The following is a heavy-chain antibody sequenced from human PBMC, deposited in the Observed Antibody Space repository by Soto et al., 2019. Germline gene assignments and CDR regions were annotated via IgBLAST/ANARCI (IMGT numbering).Heavy chain of an antibody. J-gene: IGHJ4*02. CDR1: GYLISSGYY. Sequence: SETLSLTCSVSGYLISSGYYWGWIRQTPGKGLEWLGSIDYSGRTYYNPSLKSRVSTSVDLSKNQFSLNLRSVTAAETAVYYCARDLSSGYNSYXFDYWGQGTLVTVSS. V-gene: IGHV4-38-2*02. CDR2: IDYSGRT. D-gene: IGHD3-22*01. CDR3: ARDLSSGYNSYXFDY.